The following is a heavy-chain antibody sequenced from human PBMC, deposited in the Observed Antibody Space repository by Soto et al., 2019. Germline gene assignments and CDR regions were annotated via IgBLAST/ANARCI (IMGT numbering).Heavy chain of an antibody. CDR1: GGSISSGGYY. J-gene: IGHJ3*02. CDR3: AGDPRIAAAGDHDAFDI. V-gene: IGHV4-31*03. Sequence: SETLCLTCTVSGGSISSGGYYWSWIRQHPGKGLEWIGYIYYSGSTYYNPSLKSRVTISVDTSKNQFSLKLSSVTAADTAVYYCAGDPRIAAAGDHDAFDIWGQGTMVTVS. CDR2: IYYSGST. D-gene: IGHD6-13*01.